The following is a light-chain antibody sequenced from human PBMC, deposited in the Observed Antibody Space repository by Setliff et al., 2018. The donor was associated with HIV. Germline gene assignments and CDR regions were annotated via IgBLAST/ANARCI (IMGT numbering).Light chain of an antibody. V-gene: IGLV2-11*01. Sequence: QSALTQPRSVSGSPGQSVTISCTGTSSDVGGYNYVSWYQQHPGKAPKLMIYDVSKWPSGVPDRFSGSKSGNTASLTISGLQADDEAEYYCCSYAGTYTSLFVFGTGTKVTVL. CDR1: SSDVGGYNY. CDR2: DVS. J-gene: IGLJ1*01. CDR3: CSYAGTYTSLFV.